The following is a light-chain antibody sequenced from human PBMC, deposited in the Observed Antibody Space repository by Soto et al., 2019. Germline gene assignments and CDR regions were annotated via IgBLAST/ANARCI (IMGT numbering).Light chain of an antibody. Sequence: EIVLTQSPGTPSVSRGKRANLSCRASQSVSSSYLAWYQQKPGQAPRLLIYDASVRATGTPARFSGSGSGTAFTLTISSLEPEDFALYYCQQRSTWPTFGQGTRLEI. J-gene: IGKJ5*01. CDR1: QSVSSSY. CDR3: QQRSTWPT. V-gene: IGKV3D-20*02. CDR2: DAS.